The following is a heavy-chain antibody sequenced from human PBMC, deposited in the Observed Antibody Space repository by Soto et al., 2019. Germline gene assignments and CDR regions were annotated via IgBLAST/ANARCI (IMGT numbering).Heavy chain of an antibody. J-gene: IGHJ4*02. CDR1: GFSLSTSGVG. V-gene: IGHV2-5*01. D-gene: IGHD1-1*01. Sequence: SGPTLVNPTQTLTLTCTFSGFSLSTSGVGVAWVRQPPGQALEWLAFIFWNDEKHYRPSLKSRVTIIKDTSKNQVVLTMTNVEPMDTGTYYCARRDGYNSSHFEYWGQGALVTVSS. CDR2: IFWNDEK. CDR3: ARRDGYNSSHFEY.